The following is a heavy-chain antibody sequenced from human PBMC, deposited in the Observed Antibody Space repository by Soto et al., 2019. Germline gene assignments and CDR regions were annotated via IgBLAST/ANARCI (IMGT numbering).Heavy chain of an antibody. J-gene: IGHJ4*01. CDR2: IKSKTDGGTT. CDR1: GVTVYNAW. CDR3: TTDSYITMIPVRFDY. V-gene: IGHV3-15*07. Sequence: HGGSPRICCAACGVTVYNAWIDGVRQEPGKGLEWVGRIKSKTDGGTTDFAASVKGRFAISRDDSINMVFMQMNSLKTEDTAVYYCTTDSYITMIPVRFDYRGHGPLLTVPS. D-gene: IGHD3-22*01.